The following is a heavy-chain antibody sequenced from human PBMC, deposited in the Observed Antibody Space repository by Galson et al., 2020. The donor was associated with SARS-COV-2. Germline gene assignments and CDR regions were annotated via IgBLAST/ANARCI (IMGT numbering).Heavy chain of an antibody. CDR3: FRMVTSSNYFDH. D-gene: IGHD2-21*02. CDR2: IRSKTHGRTT. CDR1: GFTFGDHG. J-gene: IGHJ4*02. V-gene: IGHV3-49*03. Sequence: GESLKISCTASGFTFGDHGFTWFRQSPGRGLEWVGLIRSKTHGRTTDYAASVKGRFTISRHDFNRVAYLQMNSLQTEDTAVYYCFRMVTSSNYFDHCGQGILVTVSS.